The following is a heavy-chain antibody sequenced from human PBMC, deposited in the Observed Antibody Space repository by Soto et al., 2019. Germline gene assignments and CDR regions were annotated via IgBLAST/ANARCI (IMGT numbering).Heavy chain of an antibody. CDR3: AKTSYYYYYGMDV. V-gene: IGHV3-23*01. Sequence: EVQLLESGGGLVQPGGSLRLSCAASGFTFSSYAMSWVRQAPGKGLEWVSAISGSGGSTYYADSVKGRFTISRDNSKNSLYLQMNSLRAEDTAVYYCAKTSYYYYYGMDVWGQGTTVTVSS. D-gene: IGHD6-6*01. CDR2: ISGSGGST. J-gene: IGHJ6*02. CDR1: GFTFSSYA.